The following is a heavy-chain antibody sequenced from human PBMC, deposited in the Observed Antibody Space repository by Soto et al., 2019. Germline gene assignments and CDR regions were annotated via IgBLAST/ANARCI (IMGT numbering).Heavy chain of an antibody. CDR3: AKDALVAATELWYFDL. CDR1: GFTFSSYG. D-gene: IGHD2-15*01. CDR2: ISYDGSNK. J-gene: IGHJ2*01. Sequence: QVQLVESGGGVVQPGRSLRLSCAASGFTFSSYGMHWARQAPGKGLEWVAVISYDGSNKYYADSVKGRFTISRDNSKNTLYLQMNSLRAEDTAVYYCAKDALVAATELWYFDLWGRGTLVTVSS. V-gene: IGHV3-30*18.